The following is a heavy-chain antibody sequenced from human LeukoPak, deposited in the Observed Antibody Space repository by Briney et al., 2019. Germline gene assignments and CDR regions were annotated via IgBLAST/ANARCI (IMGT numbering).Heavy chain of an antibody. D-gene: IGHD5-18*01. J-gene: IGHJ4*02. V-gene: IGHV3-30*18. CDR1: GFTFSSYG. CDR3: AKDRGYSYGGVDY. Sequence: GGSLRLSCAASGFTFSSYGMHWVRQAPGKGLEWVAVISYDGSNKYYADPVKGRFTISRDNSKNTLYLQMNSLRAEDTAVYYCAKDRGYSYGGVDYWGQGTLVTVSS. CDR2: ISYDGSNK.